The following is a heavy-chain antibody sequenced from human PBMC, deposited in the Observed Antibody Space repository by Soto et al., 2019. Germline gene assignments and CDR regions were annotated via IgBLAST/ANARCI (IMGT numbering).Heavy chain of an antibody. V-gene: IGHV3-33*01. Sequence: PGGSLRLSCGASGFTFNTCATHWVRQAPGKGLEWVAVIWYDGSIKYYADSVKGRFTISRDNSENTLYLLVNSLRADDTAVYYCARGPPYSSSWYWYLDLWGRGTLVTVSS. D-gene: IGHD6-13*01. CDR3: ARGPPYSSSWYWYLDL. J-gene: IGHJ2*01. CDR2: IWYDGSIK. CDR1: GFTFNTCA.